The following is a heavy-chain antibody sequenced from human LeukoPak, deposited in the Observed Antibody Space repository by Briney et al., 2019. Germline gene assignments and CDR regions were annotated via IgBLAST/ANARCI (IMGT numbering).Heavy chain of an antibody. V-gene: IGHV4-34*01. Sequence: KSSETLSLTCAVYGGSFSGYYWSWLRQPPGKGLEWIGEINHSGSTNYNPSLKSRVTISVDTSKNQFSLKLSSVTAADTAVYYCARGPAVAGTGEDQGSLLVYFQHWGQGTLVTVSS. D-gene: IGHD6-19*01. CDR3: ARGPAVAGTGEDQGSLLVYFQH. CDR2: INHSGST. CDR1: GGSFSGYY. J-gene: IGHJ1*01.